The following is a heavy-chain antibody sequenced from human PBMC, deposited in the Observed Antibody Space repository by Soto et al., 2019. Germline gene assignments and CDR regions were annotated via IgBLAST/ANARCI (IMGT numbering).Heavy chain of an antibody. J-gene: IGHJ6*02. CDR3: ARQSSCSGGSCYSYYYYGMDV. V-gene: IGHV5-51*01. Sequence: GESLKISCKGSGYSFTSYWIGWVRQMPGKGLECMGMIYPADSYTSYGPSFQGHVTISADKSISTAYLQWSSLKASDTAMYYCARQSSCSGGSCYSYYYYGMDVWGQGTTVTVSS. D-gene: IGHD2-15*01. CDR1: GYSFTSYW. CDR2: IYPADSYT.